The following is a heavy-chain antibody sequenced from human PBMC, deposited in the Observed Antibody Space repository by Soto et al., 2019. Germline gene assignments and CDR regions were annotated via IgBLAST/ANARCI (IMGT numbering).Heavy chain of an antibody. CDR2: IYYSGST. Sequence: QLQLQESGPGLVKPSETLSLTCTVSGGSISSSSYYWGWIRQPPGKGLEWIGSIYYSGSTYYNPSLKSRVTISVYTSKNQFSLKLGSVTAADTAVYYCARQVPPSSSWYSFGYYFDYWGQGTLVTVAS. CDR3: ARQVPPSSSWYSFGYYFDY. D-gene: IGHD6-13*01. V-gene: IGHV4-39*01. J-gene: IGHJ4*02. CDR1: GGSISSSSYY.